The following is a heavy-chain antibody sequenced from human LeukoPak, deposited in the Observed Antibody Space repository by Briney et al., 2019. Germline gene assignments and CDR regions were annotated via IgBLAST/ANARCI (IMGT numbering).Heavy chain of an antibody. J-gene: IGHJ6*02. Sequence: KASETLSLTCTVSGGSISSYYWSWIRQPPGKGLEWIGYIYYSGSTNYNPSLKSRVTISVDTSKNQFSLKLSSVTAADTAVYYCAGSLRYYYDSSGYRSYYGMDVWGQGTTATVSS. CDR3: AGSLRYYYDSSGYRSYYGMDV. D-gene: IGHD3-22*01. V-gene: IGHV4-59*01. CDR1: GGSISSYY. CDR2: IYYSGST.